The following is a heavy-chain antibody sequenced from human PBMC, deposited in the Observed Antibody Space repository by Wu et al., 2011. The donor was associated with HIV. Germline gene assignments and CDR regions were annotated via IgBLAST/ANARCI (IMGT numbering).Heavy chain of an antibody. V-gene: IGHV1-18*01. CDR3: ARAGTYYYDSSGKKYYFDY. Sequence: QVQLVQSGAEVKKPGASVEVSCKASGYTFTSKGISWVRQAPGQGLEWMGWISAYNGNTDYAQKVQGRVTMTTDTSTSTAYMELRSLRSDDTAVYYCARAGTYYYDSSGKKYYFDYWGQGTLVTVSS. CDR2: ISAYNGNT. CDR1: GYTFTSKG. D-gene: IGHD3-22*01. J-gene: IGHJ4*02.